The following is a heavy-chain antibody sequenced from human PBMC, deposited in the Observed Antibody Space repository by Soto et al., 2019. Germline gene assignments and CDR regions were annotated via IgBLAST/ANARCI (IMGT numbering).Heavy chain of an antibody. CDR2: IIPSFGTA. CDR1: GGAVSDYV. D-gene: IGHD2-15*01. J-gene: IGHJ5*02. Sequence: QVHLVQSGAEVKKPGTSVRVSCKASGGAVSDYVIAWVRQAPGQGPEWMGGIIPSFGTANYAQTFLGRVTITADKSTNTAYLELNSLTYADTAAYYCARASLGLGNSAGKGWVEPWGQGTLVTVSS. V-gene: IGHV1-69*06. CDR3: ARASLGLGNSAGKGWVEP.